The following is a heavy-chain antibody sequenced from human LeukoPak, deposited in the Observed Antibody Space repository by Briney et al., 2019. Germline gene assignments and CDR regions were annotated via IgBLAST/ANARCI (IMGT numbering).Heavy chain of an antibody. CDR2: ISGSGGST. Sequence: PGGSLRLSCAAPGFTFSSYAMSWVRQAPGKGLEWVSAISGSGGSTYYADSVKGRFTISRDNSKNTLYLQMNSLRAEDTAVYYCAKDQSTMIVVATFDYWGQGTLVTVSS. CDR3: AKDQSTMIVVATFDY. V-gene: IGHV3-23*01. D-gene: IGHD3-22*01. J-gene: IGHJ4*02. CDR1: GFTFSSYA.